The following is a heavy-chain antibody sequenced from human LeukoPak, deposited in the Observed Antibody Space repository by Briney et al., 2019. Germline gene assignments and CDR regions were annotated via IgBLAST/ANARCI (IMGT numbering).Heavy chain of an antibody. V-gene: IGHV3-7*04. CDR3: TRVGYIDEGIDY. Sequence: GGFLRLSCAASGFTFRSYAMSWVRQAPGKGLEWVANIKQDGSKKSYVDSVKGRFTISRDNAKNSLYLQMNSLRAEDTAIYYCTRVGYIDEGIDYWGQGTLVTVSS. D-gene: IGHD5-24*01. J-gene: IGHJ4*02. CDR1: GFTFRSYA. CDR2: IKQDGSKK.